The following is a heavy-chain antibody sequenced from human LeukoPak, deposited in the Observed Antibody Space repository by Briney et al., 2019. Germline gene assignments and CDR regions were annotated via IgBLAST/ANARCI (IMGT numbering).Heavy chain of an antibody. Sequence: PSETLSLTCTVSGGSISSSSYYWGWIRQPPGKGLEWIGRIYYSGSTYYNPSLKSRVTISVDTSKNQFSLKLSSVPAADTAVYYCARRHMGLRSRHLGYWGQGTLVTVSS. CDR1: GGSISSSSYY. J-gene: IGHJ4*02. CDR3: ARRHMGLRSRHLGY. CDR2: IYYSGST. V-gene: IGHV4-39*07. D-gene: IGHD5-12*01.